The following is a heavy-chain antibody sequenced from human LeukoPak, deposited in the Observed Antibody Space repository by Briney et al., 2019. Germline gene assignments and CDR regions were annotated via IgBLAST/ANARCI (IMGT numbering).Heavy chain of an antibody. Sequence: SETLSLTCTVSGGSINNYYCSWIRQSPGKGLEWIGSRLFTGSASYNSSLRSRATISMGTSKNQFSLKLTSVTAAGTAVYYCARGWEFYDSNGYVFDIWGQGKMVSVAS. J-gene: IGHJ3*02. V-gene: IGHV4-59*01. CDR2: RLFTGSA. CDR1: GGSINNYY. D-gene: IGHD3-22*01. CDR3: ARGWEFYDSNGYVFDI.